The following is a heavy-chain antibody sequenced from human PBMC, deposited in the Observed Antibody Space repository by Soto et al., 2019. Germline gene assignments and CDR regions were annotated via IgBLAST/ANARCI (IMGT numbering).Heavy chain of an antibody. D-gene: IGHD2-21*02. Sequence: ASVKVSCKASGYRFADYYMHWVRQAPGQGLEWMGWINPNSGGTNYAQKFQGRVTMTRDTSISTAYMELSRLRSDDTAVYYCARDSPSLTYCGGDCYSIDYWGQGTLVTVSS. J-gene: IGHJ4*02. CDR2: INPNSGGT. V-gene: IGHV1-2*02. CDR1: GYRFADYY. CDR3: ARDSPSLTYCGGDCYSIDY.